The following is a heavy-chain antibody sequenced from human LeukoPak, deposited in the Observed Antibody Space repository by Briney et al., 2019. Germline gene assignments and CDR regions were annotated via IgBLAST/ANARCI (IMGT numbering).Heavy chain of an antibody. CDR3: ARGHWGVYYYMDV. V-gene: IGHV4-38-2*02. CDR2: IYHSGSA. D-gene: IGHD7-27*01. CDR1: GYSISSGYY. J-gene: IGHJ6*03. Sequence: SETLSLTCTVSGYSISSGYYWGWIRQPPGKGLEWIGSIYHSGSAYYNPSLKSRVTISVDTSKNQSSLKLSSVTAADTAVYYCARGHWGVYYYMDVWGKGTTVTVSS.